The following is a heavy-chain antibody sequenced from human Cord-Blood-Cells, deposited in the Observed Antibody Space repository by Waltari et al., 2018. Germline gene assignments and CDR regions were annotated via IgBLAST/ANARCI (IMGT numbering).Heavy chain of an antibody. CDR2: INHSGST. Sequence: QVQLQQWGAGLLKPSETLSLTCAVYGGSFSGYYWSWIRQPPGKGLEWIGEINHSGSTNYNPSLKSRVTISVDTSKNQFSLKLSSVTAADTAVYYCARVRSPGPFDYWGQGTLVTVSS. CDR1: GGSFSGYY. V-gene: IGHV4-34*01. J-gene: IGHJ4*02. CDR3: ARVRSPGPFDY.